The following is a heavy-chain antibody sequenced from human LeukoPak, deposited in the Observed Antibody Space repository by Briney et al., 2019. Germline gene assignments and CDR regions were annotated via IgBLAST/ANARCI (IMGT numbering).Heavy chain of an antibody. D-gene: IGHD7-27*01. J-gene: IGHJ4*02. CDR3: AREHWDFDY. CDR2: ISGSGEST. CDR1: GFIFSNYA. Sequence: GGSLRLSCAASGFIFSNYAITWIRQAPGKGLEWVSEISGSGESTHYGDSVKGRFTISRDNSKNTLYLQMNSLRAGDTAIYYCAREHWDFDYWGQGTLVTVSS. V-gene: IGHV3-23*01.